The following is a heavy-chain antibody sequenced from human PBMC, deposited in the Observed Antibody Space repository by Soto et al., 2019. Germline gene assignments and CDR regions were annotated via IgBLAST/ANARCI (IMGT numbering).Heavy chain of an antibody. CDR2: ISSSSSYI. CDR3: ARAGVTPTSFDY. V-gene: IGHV3-21*01. J-gene: IGHJ4*02. CDR1: GFTFSSYS. Sequence: EVQLVESGGGLVKPGGSLRLSCAASGFTFSSYSMNWVRQAPGEGLEWVSSISSSSSYIYYADSVKGRFTISRDNAKNSLYLQMNSLRAEDTAVYYCARAGVTPTSFDYWGQGTLVTVSS. D-gene: IGHD2-21*02.